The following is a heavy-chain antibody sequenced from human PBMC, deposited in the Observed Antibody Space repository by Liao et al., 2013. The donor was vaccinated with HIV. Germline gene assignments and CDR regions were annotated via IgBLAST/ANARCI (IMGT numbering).Heavy chain of an antibody. Sequence: QVQLQQWGAGLLKPSETLSLTCAVYGGSFSGYYWSWIRQPPGKGLEWIGEINHSGSTNYNPSLKSRVTISVDTSKNQFSLKLNSVTAADTAVYYCARVISYYDSSGYYSVLLDYWAREPWSPSPQ. CDR1: GGSFSGYY. V-gene: IGHV4-34*02. J-gene: IGHJ4*02. CDR3: ARVISYYDSSGYYSVLLDY. D-gene: IGHD3-22*01. CDR2: INHSGST.